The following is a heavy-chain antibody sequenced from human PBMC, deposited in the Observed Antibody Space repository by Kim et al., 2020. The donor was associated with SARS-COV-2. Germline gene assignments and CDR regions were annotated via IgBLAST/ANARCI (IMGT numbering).Heavy chain of an antibody. V-gene: IGHV3-9*01. CDR1: GFTFDDYA. D-gene: IGHD3-22*01. CDR2: ISWNSGSI. Sequence: GGSLRLSCAASGFTFDDYAMHWVRQAPGKGLEWVSGISWNSGSIGYADSVKGRFTISRDNAKNSLYLQMNSLRAEDTALYYCAKDDGVYYDSSGIFDYWGQGTLVTVSS. CDR3: AKDDGVYYDSSGIFDY. J-gene: IGHJ4*02.